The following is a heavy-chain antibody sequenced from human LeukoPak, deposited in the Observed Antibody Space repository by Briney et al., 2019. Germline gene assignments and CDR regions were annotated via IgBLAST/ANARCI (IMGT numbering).Heavy chain of an antibody. V-gene: IGHV4-38-2*01. CDR3: ARHQYQLLYGYNWFDP. CDR2: IYHSGST. CDR1: GYSISSGFY. D-gene: IGHD2-2*02. J-gene: IGHJ5*02. Sequence: SETLSLTCAVSGYSISSGFYWGWIRPPPGKGLEWIGSIYHSGSTYYNPSLKSRVTISVDTSKNHFSLKLSSVTAADTAVYYCARHQYQLLYGYNWFDPWGQGTLVTVSS.